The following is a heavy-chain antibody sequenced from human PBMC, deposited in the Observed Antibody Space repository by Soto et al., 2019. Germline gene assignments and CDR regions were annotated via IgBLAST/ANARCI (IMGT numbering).Heavy chain of an antibody. D-gene: IGHD5-12*01. CDR2: IYYSGST. CDR3: ARGRVDIVATTPGIFDY. J-gene: IGHJ4*02. CDR1: GGSISSYY. Sequence: SETLSLTCTVSGGSISSYYLSWIRQPPGKELEWIGYIYYSGSTNYNPSLKSRVTISVDTSKNQLSLKLSSVTAADTAVYYCARGRVDIVATTPGIFDYWGQGTLVTVSS. V-gene: IGHV4-59*01.